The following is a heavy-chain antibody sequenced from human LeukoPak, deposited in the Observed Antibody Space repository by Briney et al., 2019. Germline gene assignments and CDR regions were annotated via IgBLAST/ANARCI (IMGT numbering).Heavy chain of an antibody. Sequence: PSETLSLTCTVSGGSISSYYWSWIRQPPGKGLEWIGYIFYSGSTNYNPSLKSRVTISVDTSKNQFSLKLSSVTAADPAVYYCAREGGYSYGPFDYWGQGTLVTVSS. CDR2: IFYSGST. V-gene: IGHV4-59*01. CDR3: AREGGYSYGPFDY. J-gene: IGHJ4*02. CDR1: GGSISSYY. D-gene: IGHD5-18*01.